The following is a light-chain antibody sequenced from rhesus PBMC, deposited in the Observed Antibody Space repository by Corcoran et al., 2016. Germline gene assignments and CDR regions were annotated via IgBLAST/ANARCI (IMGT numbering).Light chain of an antibody. Sequence: DIVMTQSPLSLPITPGQPASISCRSSQSLVHSNGKTYLTWSQQKPGQLQRLLIYQVSNRGSGVPERFSGRGAGTDFTLKISTVEAEDVGVYYCGQGTNVPYSFGQGTKVEIK. CDR1: QSLVHSNGKTY. V-gene: IGKV2-62*02. CDR2: QVS. J-gene: IGKJ2*01. CDR3: GQGTNVPYS.